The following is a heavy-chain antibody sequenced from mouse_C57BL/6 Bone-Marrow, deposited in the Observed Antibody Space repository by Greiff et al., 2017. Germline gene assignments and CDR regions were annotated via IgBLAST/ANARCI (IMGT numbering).Heavy chain of an antibody. D-gene: IGHD3-1*01. CDR1: GYTFTSYG. J-gene: IGHJ3*01. CDR2: IYPRSGNT. V-gene: IGHV1-81*01. CDR3: ARYRATWFAY. Sequence: QVQLQQSGAELARPGASVKLSCKASGYTFTSYGISWVKQRTGQGLEWIGEIYPRSGNTYYNEKFQGKATLTADKSSSTAYMELRSLTSEDSAVYFCARYRATWFAYWGQGTLVTVSA.